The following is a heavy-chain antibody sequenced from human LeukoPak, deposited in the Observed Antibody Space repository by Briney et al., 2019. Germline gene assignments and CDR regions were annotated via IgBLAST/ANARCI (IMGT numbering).Heavy chain of an antibody. V-gene: IGHV5-51*01. J-gene: IGHJ3*02. CDR1: GYRFTSYW. D-gene: IGHD3-22*01. Sequence: GGSLQISWQGSGYRFTSYWIGWVRRLPGKGLEWMGIIYPGDSDTRYSPSFQGQVTISADKSISTAYLQWSSLKASDTAMYYCAREPTYYYDSSGRTNAFDIWGQGTMVTVSS. CDR3: AREPTYYYDSSGRTNAFDI. CDR2: IYPGDSDT.